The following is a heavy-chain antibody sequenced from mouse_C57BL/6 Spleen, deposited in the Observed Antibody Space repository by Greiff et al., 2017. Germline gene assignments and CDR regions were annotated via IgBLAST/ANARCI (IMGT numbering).Heavy chain of an antibody. CDR1: GYTFTDYN. V-gene: IGHV1-18*01. CDR2: ISPNNGGT. D-gene: IGHD1-1*01. J-gene: IGHJ4*01. Sequence: EVQLQQSGPELVKPGASVKIPCKASGYTFTDYNMAWVKQSHGKSLEWIGDISPNNGGTIYNQKFKGKATLTVDKSSSTAYMELRSLTSEETAVYYCARESLNYYGKDYAMDYWGQGTSVTVSS. CDR3: ARESLNYYGKDYAMDY.